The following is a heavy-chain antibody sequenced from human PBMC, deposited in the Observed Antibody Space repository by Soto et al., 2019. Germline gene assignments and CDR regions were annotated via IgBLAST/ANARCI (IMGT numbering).Heavy chain of an antibody. J-gene: IGHJ6*02. CDR2: IAYDGSNK. Sequence: GGSLRLSCAASGFTFSSYAMHWVRQAPGKGLEGVAGIAYDGSNKYYADSVKGRCTISRDNSKTTLYLHMNSLRAEDTAVYYCARDYYDSSGYYLNYYYGMDVWGQGTTVTVSS. D-gene: IGHD3-22*01. V-gene: IGHV3-30-3*01. CDR1: GFTFSSYA. CDR3: ARDYYDSSGYYLNYYYGMDV.